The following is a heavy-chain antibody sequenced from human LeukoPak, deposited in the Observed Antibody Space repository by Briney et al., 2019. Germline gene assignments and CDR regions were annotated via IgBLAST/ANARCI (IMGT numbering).Heavy chain of an antibody. Sequence: GGSLRLSCAASGFTFNTNAMSWVRQAPGKGLEWVPAISGRTGGTYYADSVKGRFTISRDNSKNTLFLQMNSLRVEDTAVYYCAKWGAQSGNYRVVDCWGRGTLVTVSS. V-gene: IGHV3-23*01. J-gene: IGHJ4*02. CDR3: AKWGAQSGNYRVVDC. CDR1: GFTFNTNA. CDR2: ISGRTGGT. D-gene: IGHD3-10*01.